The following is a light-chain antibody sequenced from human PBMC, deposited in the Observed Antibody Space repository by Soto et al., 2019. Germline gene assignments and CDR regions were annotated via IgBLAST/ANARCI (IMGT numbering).Light chain of an antibody. J-gene: IGLJ1*01. CDR1: SSKIGAGYD. V-gene: IGLV1-40*01. Sequence: QSVLTQPPSVSGAPGQRVTISCTGSSSKIGAGYDVHWYQQLPGTAPKLLIYANSNRPSGVPGRFSGSKSGTSASLAITGLQAEDEADYYCQSYDSSLSGYVFGTGTNLTVL. CDR2: ANS. CDR3: QSYDSSLSGYV.